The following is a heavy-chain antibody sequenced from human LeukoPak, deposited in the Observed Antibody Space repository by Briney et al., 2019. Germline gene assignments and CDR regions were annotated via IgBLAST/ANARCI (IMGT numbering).Heavy chain of an antibody. CDR1: GFTFSTYS. Sequence: PGGSLRLSCAASGFTFSTYSMNWVRQAPGKGLEWVSSISSTSSYIYYADSVKGRFTISRDNAQKSLYLQMNSLRAEDTAVYYCARGGYSGGWYFDYWGQGTLVTVSS. J-gene: IGHJ4*02. CDR2: ISSTSSYI. V-gene: IGHV3-21*01. CDR3: ARGGYSGGWYFDY. D-gene: IGHD6-19*01.